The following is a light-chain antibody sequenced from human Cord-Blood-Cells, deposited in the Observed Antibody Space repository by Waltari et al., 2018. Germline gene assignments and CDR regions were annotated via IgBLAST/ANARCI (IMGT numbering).Light chain of an antibody. V-gene: IGLV1-47*01. Sequence: QSVLTQPPSASGTPGQRVTIPCSGSSSNIGSTYVYWYQQLPGTAPKLLIYRNNQRPSGVPDRVSGSKSGTSASLAISGLRSEDEADYYCAAWDDSLSGRVFGGGTKLTVL. J-gene: IGLJ3*02. CDR3: AAWDDSLSGRV. CDR2: RNN. CDR1: SSNIGSTY.